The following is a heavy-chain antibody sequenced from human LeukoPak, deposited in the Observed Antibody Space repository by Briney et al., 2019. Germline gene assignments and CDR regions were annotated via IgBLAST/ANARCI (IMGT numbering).Heavy chain of an antibody. D-gene: IGHD3-10*01. J-gene: IGHJ4*02. CDR1: GYTFTSYG. V-gene: IGHV1-18*01. CDR3: ARDRKSGYYYGSGSSDY. Sequence: ASVKVSCKASGYTFTSYGISWVRQAPGQGLEWMGWISAYNGNTNYAQKLQGRVTMTTDTSTSTAYMELRSLRSDDTAVYYCARDRKSGYYYGSGSSDYWGQGTLVTVSS. CDR2: ISAYNGNT.